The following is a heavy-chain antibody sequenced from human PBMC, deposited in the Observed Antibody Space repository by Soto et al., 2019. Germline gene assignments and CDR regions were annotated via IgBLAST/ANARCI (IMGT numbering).Heavy chain of an antibody. CDR3: AEATYPNNWFGP. Sequence: GASVKVSCKVSGFSYSTSAVQWVRQARGQRLEWIGWIVVGSGNTGYAQKFQERVTITRDMSTNTTYMEMRSLTSDDTAVYYCAEATYPNNWFGPWGQGTPVIFSS. CDR2: IVVGSGNT. CDR1: GFSYSTSA. J-gene: IGHJ5*02. V-gene: IGHV1-58*01.